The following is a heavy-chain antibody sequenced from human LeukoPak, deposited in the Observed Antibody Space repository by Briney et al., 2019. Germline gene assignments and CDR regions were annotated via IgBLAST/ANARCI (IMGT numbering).Heavy chain of an antibody. J-gene: IGHJ4*02. CDR2: INHSGST. Sequence: SETLSLTCAVYGGSFSGYYWSWIRQPPGKGLEWSGEINHSGSTNYNPSLKSRVTISVDTSKNQFSLKLSSVTAADTAVYYCAISYYDFWSGYFAGEGRHYFDYWGQGTLVTVSS. CDR3: AISYYDFWSGYFAGEGRHYFDY. CDR1: GGSFSGYY. D-gene: IGHD3-3*01. V-gene: IGHV4-34*01.